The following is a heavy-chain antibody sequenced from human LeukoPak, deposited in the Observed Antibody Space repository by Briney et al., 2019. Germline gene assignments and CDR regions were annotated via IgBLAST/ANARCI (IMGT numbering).Heavy chain of an antibody. J-gene: IGHJ4*02. D-gene: IGHD2-15*01. CDR1: GYTSTSYG. CDR3: ARDLSPFGSCCGGSYDY. CDR2: ISAYNGNT. Sequence: ASVKVSCKASGYTSTSYGISWVRQAPGQGLEWMGWISAYNGNTNYAQKLQGRVTMTTDTSTSTAYMELRSLRSDDTAVYYCARDLSPFGSCCGGSYDYWGQGTLVTVSS. V-gene: IGHV1-18*01.